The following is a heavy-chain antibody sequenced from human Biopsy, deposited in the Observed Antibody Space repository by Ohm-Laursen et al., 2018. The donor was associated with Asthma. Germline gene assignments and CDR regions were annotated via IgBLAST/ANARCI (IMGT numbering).Heavy chain of an antibody. CDR3: ASDFPKDYVRYNFQF. CDR2: HDHEEGGT. V-gene: IGHV1-24*01. CDR1: GYSLTDLS. J-gene: IGHJ4*02. D-gene: IGHD4-17*01. Sequence: PSVKVSCKISGYSLTDLSMHWVRQAPGQGLEWMGGHDHEEGGTANARRFQGRVTMTEDTSTDTAYMELSSLSSDDTAVYYCASDFPKDYVRYNFQFWGQGTLVTVSS.